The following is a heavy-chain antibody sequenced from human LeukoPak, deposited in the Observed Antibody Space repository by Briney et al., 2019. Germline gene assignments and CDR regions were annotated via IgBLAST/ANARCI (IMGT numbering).Heavy chain of an antibody. CDR2: INPSGGST. D-gene: IGHD1-26*01. Sequence: GASVKVSCKASGYTFTSYYMHWVRQAPGQGLEWMGIINPSGGSTSYAQKFHGRVTMTTDTSTTTAFMELRSLRSDDTAMYFCARGIDSGSPPLGTFEVWGQGTMVTVSS. CDR3: ARGIDSGSPPLGTFEV. CDR1: GYTFTSYY. J-gene: IGHJ3*01. V-gene: IGHV1-46*01.